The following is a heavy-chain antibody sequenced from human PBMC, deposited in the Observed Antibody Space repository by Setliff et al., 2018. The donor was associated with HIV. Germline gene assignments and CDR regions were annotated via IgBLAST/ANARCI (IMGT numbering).Heavy chain of an antibody. CDR2: IYYSGTT. V-gene: IGHV4-59*12. Sequence: SETLSLTCTVSGGSISSDYWGWIRQAPGKGLEWIGNIYYSGTTFYNPSLKSRVSISVDTSKKQFSLKLSSVSAADTAVYYCARAADYHDSSGYWAPPRYFDYWGQGTLVTVSS. J-gene: IGHJ4*02. D-gene: IGHD3-22*01. CDR1: GGSISSDY. CDR3: ARAADYHDSSGYWAPPRYFDY.